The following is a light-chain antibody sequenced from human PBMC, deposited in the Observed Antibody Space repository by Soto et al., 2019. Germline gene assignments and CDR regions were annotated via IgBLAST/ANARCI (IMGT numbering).Light chain of an antibody. CDR1: SSDVGDYDF. V-gene: IGLV2-23*02. CDR2: GVN. CDR3: CSYTGCTTPWA. Sequence: QSVLTQPASVSGSPGQSITISCTGTSSDVGDYDFVSWYQQHPGKAPKLMIYGVNKRPSGISNRFSGSKSGNTASLTISGLQAEDEADYYCCSYTGCTTPWALGGGTKLTVL. J-gene: IGLJ3*02.